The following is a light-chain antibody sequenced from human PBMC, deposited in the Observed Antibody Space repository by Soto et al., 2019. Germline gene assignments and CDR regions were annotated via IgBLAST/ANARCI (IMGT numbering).Light chain of an antibody. CDR3: SSYTSSSPYV. V-gene: IGLV2-14*01. Sequence: QSALTQPASVSGSPGQSITISCTGTSSDVGGYNYVSWYQQHPGKAPKLMIYEVSNRPSGVSNRFSGSKSGNTASLTNSGLQAEDEADYYCSSYTSSSPYVFGAGTQLTVL. CDR2: EVS. CDR1: SSDVGGYNY. J-gene: IGLJ1*01.